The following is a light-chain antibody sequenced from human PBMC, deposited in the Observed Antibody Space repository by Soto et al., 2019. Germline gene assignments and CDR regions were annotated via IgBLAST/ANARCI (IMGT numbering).Light chain of an antibody. CDR2: AAS. Sequence: DIQLTQSPSFLSASVGDRVTITCRASQGISSYLAWYQQKPGKAPKLLIYAASTLQSGVPSRFSGSGSGTECTLTISSLQPEDFATYYCQQLNSYPPTFGPGTKVDIK. J-gene: IGKJ3*01. CDR3: QQLNSYPPT. CDR1: QGISSY. V-gene: IGKV1-9*01.